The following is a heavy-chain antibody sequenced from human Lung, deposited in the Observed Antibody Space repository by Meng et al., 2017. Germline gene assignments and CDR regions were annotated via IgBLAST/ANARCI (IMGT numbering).Heavy chain of an antibody. CDR1: GGSFSDYY. D-gene: IGHD4-11*01. V-gene: IGHV4-34*01. J-gene: IGHJ4*02. CDR3: ARGPTTMAHDFDY. CDR2: INHSGST. Sequence: VQLRRGGGGLLKPSETLSLTCVVSGGSFSDYYSSWIRQPPGKGLEWIGEINHSGSTNYNPSLESRATISVDTSQNNLSLKLSSVTAADSAVYYCARGPTTMAHDFDYWGQGTLVTVSS.